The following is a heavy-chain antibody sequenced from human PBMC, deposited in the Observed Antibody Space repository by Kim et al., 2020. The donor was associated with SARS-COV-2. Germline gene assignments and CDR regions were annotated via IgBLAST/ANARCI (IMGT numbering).Heavy chain of an antibody. CDR2: IYYSGST. CDR1: GGSISSSSYY. V-gene: IGHV4-39*07. D-gene: IGHD5-18*01. CDR3: ARDSADTAMASDY. J-gene: IGHJ4*02. Sequence: SETLSLTCTVSGGSISSSSYYWGWIRQPPGKGLEWIGSIYYSGSTYYNPSLKSRVTISVDTSKNQFSLKLSSVTAADTAVYYCARDSADTAMASDYWGQG.